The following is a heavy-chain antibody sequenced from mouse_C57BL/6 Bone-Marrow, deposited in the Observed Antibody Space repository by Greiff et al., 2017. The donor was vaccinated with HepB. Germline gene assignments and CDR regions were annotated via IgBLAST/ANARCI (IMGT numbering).Heavy chain of an antibody. CDR3: APHYGHACAMGC. CDR1: GYSFTDYN. CDR2: INPNYGTT. J-gene: IGHJ4*01. D-gene: IGHD2-2*01. Sequence: VEPGASVKISCKAPGYSFTDYNMNWVKQSNGKGLEWIGVINPNYGTTSYNQKIKGKATLTVDQSSSTAYMQLNSLTSEDSSVYYCAPHYGHACAMGCWGQGTSVTVS. V-gene: IGHV1-39*01.